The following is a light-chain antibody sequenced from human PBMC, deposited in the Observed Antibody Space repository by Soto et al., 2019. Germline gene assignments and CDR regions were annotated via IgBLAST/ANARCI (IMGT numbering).Light chain of an antibody. CDR2: GAS. CDR3: QQYGSSYT. Sequence: ENVLTQSPGTLSLSPGERATLSCRASQSVRTNDLAWYQQKPGQAPRLLVYGASNRVPGIPDRFSGSGSGTDFTLTISRLEPEYFVVYYCQQYGSSYTFGQGTKLEIK. CDR1: QSVRTND. J-gene: IGKJ2*01. V-gene: IGKV3-20*01.